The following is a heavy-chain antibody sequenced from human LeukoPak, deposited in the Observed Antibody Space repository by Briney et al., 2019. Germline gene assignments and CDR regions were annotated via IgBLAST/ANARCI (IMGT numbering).Heavy chain of an antibody. Sequence: SETLSLTCGVSGTSFSSYYWSWIRQTPGKGLEWIGEVNHSGYTNMNPSLKSRVTISVDASKNQFSLRMNTVTAADTAVYFCARMTTGHDYWGQGTLVTASS. CDR3: ARMTTGHDY. CDR1: GTSFSSYY. J-gene: IGHJ4*02. D-gene: IGHD4-17*01. V-gene: IGHV4-34*01. CDR2: VNHSGYT.